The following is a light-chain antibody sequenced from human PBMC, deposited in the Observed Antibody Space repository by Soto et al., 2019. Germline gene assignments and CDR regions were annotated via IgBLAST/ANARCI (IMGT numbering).Light chain of an antibody. CDR3: HQYGNSPPT. V-gene: IGKV3-20*01. CDR2: GAS. Sequence: EIVLTQSPGTLSLSPGERATLSCRASQTVSTNSLAWYRRKPGQAPRLLIYGASNRATDIPRRFSGSGSGTEFTLTITRLEPEDFAVYYCHQYGNSPPTFGPGTRVDMK. J-gene: IGKJ1*01. CDR1: QTVSTNS.